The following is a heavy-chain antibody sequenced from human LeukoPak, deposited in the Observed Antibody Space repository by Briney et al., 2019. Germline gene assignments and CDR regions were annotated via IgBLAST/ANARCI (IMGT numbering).Heavy chain of an antibody. D-gene: IGHD6-13*01. V-gene: IGHV1-69*06. CDR3: ARSSIIAAAGPYYFDY. CDR1: GGTFSSYA. Sequence: ASVKVSCKASGGTFSSYAISWVRQAPGQGLGWMGGIIPIFGTANYAQKFQGRVTITADKSTTTAYMELSSLGSEDTAVYYCARSSIIAAAGPYYFDYWGQGTLVTVSS. CDR2: IIPIFGTA. J-gene: IGHJ4*02.